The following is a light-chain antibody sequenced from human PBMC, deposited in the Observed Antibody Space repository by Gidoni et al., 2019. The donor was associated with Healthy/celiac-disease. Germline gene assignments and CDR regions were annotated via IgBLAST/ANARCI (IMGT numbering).Light chain of an antibody. J-gene: IGKJ4*01. CDR1: QSISSY. V-gene: IGKV1-39*01. CDR2: AAS. Sequence: DSQMTQSPSSLSASVGDRVTITCRASQSISSYLNWYQQKPGKAPKLLIYAASSLQSRVPTRFSGSGSGTGFTLTISSLQPEDFATYYCQQSYSTPLTFGGXTKVEIK. CDR3: QQSYSTPLT.